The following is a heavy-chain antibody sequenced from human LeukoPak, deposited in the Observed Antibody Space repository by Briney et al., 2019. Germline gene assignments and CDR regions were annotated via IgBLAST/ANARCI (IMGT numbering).Heavy chain of an antibody. Sequence: GGSLRLSCAASGFTFSSYWMSWVRQAPGKGLEWVANIKQDGSEKYYVDSVKGRFTISRDNAKNSLYLQMNSLRAEDTAVYYCASASGPSDYYDSSGYYFSYWGQGTLVTVSS. V-gene: IGHV3-7*01. CDR1: GFTFSSYW. D-gene: IGHD3-22*01. CDR3: ASASGPSDYYDSSGYYFSY. CDR2: IKQDGSEK. J-gene: IGHJ4*02.